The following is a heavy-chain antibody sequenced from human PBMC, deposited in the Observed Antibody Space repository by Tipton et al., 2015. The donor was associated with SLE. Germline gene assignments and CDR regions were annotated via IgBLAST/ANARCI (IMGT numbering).Heavy chain of an antibody. CDR3: ARERYCSGASCYAPDY. CDR1: GGSFSDYY. V-gene: IGHV4-59*01. D-gene: IGHD2-2*01. Sequence: TLSLTCAVYGGSFSDYYWSWIRQPPGKGLEWIGYIFYSGSTNYNPSLKSRVTISVDTSKNQFSLKLKSVTAADSAVYYCARERYCSGASCYAPDYWGQGTLVTVSS. J-gene: IGHJ4*02. CDR2: IFYSGST.